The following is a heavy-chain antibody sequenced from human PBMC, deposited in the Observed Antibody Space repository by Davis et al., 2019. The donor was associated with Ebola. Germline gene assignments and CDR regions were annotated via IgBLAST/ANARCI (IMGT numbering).Heavy chain of an antibody. CDR1: GFTFISYS. CDR2: ISSSGAVR. V-gene: IGHV3-21*01. J-gene: IGHJ6*02. D-gene: IGHD3-3*01. Sequence: GGSLRLSCAVSGFTFISYSMNWVRQAPGKGLEWVSSISSSGAVRYYADSVKGRFTISRDNAKNSLYLQMNSLRAEDTAVYYCARDHWYYDFWSGYYQEGYYGMDVWGQGTTVTVSS. CDR3: ARDHWYYDFWSGYYQEGYYGMDV.